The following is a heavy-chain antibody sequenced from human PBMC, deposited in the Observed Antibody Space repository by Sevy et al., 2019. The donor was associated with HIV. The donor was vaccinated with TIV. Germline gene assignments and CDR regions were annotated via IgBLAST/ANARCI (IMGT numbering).Heavy chain of an antibody. CDR3: ARARNYDSSAFDY. Sequence: GGSLRLSCAASGFTFSSYSMNWVRQAPGKGLEWVSSIGSSSSYIYYADSVKGRFTISRDNAKNSLYLQMNSLRAEDTAVYYCARARNYDSSAFDYWGQGTLVTVSS. CDR1: GFTFSSYS. D-gene: IGHD3-22*01. CDR2: IGSSSSYI. V-gene: IGHV3-21*01. J-gene: IGHJ4*02.